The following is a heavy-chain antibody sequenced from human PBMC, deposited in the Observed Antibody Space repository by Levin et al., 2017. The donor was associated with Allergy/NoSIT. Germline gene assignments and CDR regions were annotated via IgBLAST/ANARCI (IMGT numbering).Heavy chain of an antibody. J-gene: IGHJ6*02. CDR3: ARVDSGAGREWLARNSYFYGMDV. D-gene: IGHD6-19*01. Sequence: GGSLRLSCAASGFSFSSSFMTWIRQPPGKGLEWISYISHTGSTIYEADSMKGRFSISRDNAKNLLFLQLNSLRADDTAVYYCARVDSGAGREWLARNSYFYGMDVWGQGTTVTVSS. CDR1: GFSFSSSF. CDR2: ISHTGSTI. V-gene: IGHV3-11*01.